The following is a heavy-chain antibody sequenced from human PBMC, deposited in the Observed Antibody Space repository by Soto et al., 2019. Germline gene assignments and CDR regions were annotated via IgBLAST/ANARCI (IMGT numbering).Heavy chain of an antibody. J-gene: IGHJ5*02. Sequence: ASVKVSCKASGYTFFNYGISWVRQAPGQGLEWMGCISGYNGNTNYAQKFQARVTMTTDTSTRTAYMELRSLRSDDTALYYCARKSSTSSWFDPWGQGTLVTVSS. CDR3: ARKSSTSSWFDP. CDR2: ISGYNGNT. D-gene: IGHD2-2*01. V-gene: IGHV1-18*01. CDR1: GYTFFNYG.